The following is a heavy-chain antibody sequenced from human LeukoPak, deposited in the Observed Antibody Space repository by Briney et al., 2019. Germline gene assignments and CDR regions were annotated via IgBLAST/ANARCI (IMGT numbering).Heavy chain of an antibody. CDR2: IYTSGST. V-gene: IGHV4-4*07. CDR1: GGSISSYY. CDR3: AREPLPYCSGGSCYGSAIDY. J-gene: IGHJ4*02. Sequence: PSETLSLTCTVPGGSISSYYWSWIRQPAGKGLEWIGRIYTSGSTNYNPSLKSRVTMSVDTSKNQFSLKLSSVTAADTAVYYCAREPLPYCSGGSCYGSAIDYWGQGTLVTVSS. D-gene: IGHD2-15*01.